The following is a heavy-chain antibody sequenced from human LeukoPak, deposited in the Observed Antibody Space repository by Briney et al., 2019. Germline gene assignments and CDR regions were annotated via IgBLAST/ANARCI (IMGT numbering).Heavy chain of an antibody. V-gene: IGHV4-39*07. J-gene: IGHJ6*03. CDR2: IFYSGST. D-gene: IGHD6-13*01. CDR3: ARVETIAAPSRYYYYYMDV. Sequence: PSETLSLTCTVSGGSISTSSYYWGWVRQPPGKGLEWIGNIFYSGSTYYSPSLKSRVTISLDTSRNQFSLQLNSVTPEDTAVYYCARVETIAAPSRYYYYYMDVWGKGTTVTASS. CDR1: GGSISTSSYY.